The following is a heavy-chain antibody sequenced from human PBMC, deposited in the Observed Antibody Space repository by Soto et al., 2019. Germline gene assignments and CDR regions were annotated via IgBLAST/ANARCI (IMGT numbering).Heavy chain of an antibody. CDR2: INHSGST. CDR1: GGSFSGYY. J-gene: IGHJ4*02. Sequence: SETLSLTCAVYGGSFSGYYWSWIRQPPGKGLEWIGEINHSGSTNYNPSLESRVSISVDTSKNQFSLRLYSVTAADTAVYYCVRGPYNYNSRYFDYWGQGTLVTVSS. D-gene: IGHD1-1*01. V-gene: IGHV4-34*01. CDR3: VRGPYNYNSRYFDY.